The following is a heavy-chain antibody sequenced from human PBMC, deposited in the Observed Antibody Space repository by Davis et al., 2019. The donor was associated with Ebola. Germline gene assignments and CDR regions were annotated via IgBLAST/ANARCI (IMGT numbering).Heavy chain of an antibody. V-gene: IGHV3-74*01. J-gene: IGHJ6*02. CDR1: GFTFSSYW. Sequence: GESLKISCAASGFTFSSYWMHWVRQAPGKGLVWVSRINSDGSSTSYADSVKGRFTISRDNAKNTLYLQMNSLRAEDTAVYYCAKDRYFGVVTDLYYYYYGMDVWGQGTTVTVSS. D-gene: IGHD3-3*01. CDR3: AKDRYFGVVTDLYYYYYGMDV. CDR2: INSDGSST.